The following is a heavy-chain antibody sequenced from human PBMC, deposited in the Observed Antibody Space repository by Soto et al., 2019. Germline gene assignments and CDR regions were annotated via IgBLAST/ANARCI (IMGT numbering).Heavy chain of an antibody. CDR1: GFSLSTSGVG. Sequence: QITLKESGPTLVKPTQTLTLTCTFSGFSLSTSGVGVGWIRQPPGKALEWLALIYWDDDKRYSSSLKSRLTITKDPSKNQVVLTMTNMDPVDTATYYCAHNIAVRGVNWFDPWGQGTLVTVSS. CDR2: IYWDDDK. J-gene: IGHJ5*02. CDR3: AHNIAVRGVNWFDP. V-gene: IGHV2-5*02. D-gene: IGHD3-10*01.